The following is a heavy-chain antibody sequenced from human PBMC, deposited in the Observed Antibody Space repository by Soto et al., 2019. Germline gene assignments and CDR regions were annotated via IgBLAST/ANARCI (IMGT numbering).Heavy chain of an antibody. CDR3: ARAGGSGSYYITYNWFDP. Sequence: SETLSLTCAVYGGSFSGYYWSWFRQPPGKGLEWIGEINHSGSTNYNPSLKSRVTISVDTSKNQFSLKLSSVTAADTAVYYCARAGGSGSYYITYNWFDPWGQGTLVTVSS. D-gene: IGHD3-10*01. J-gene: IGHJ5*02. V-gene: IGHV4-34*01. CDR1: GGSFSGYY. CDR2: INHSGST.